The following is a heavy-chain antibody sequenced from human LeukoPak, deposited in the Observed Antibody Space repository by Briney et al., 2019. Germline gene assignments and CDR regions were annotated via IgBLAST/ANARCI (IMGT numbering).Heavy chain of an antibody. CDR3: ARNEGSF. D-gene: IGHD1-26*01. V-gene: IGHV3-11*01. CDR1: GFTFSDHY. Sequence: GGSLRLSCAASGFTFSDHYMSWFRQAPGKGLEWVSYISNSGSLKYYADSVKGRFTISRNNAKNSLYLQMDSLRAEETAVYYCARNEGSFWGQGTLVTVSS. CDR2: ISNSGSLK. J-gene: IGHJ4*02.